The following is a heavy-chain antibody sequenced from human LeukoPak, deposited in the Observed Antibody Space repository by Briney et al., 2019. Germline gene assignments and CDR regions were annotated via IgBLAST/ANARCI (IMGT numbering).Heavy chain of an antibody. J-gene: IGHJ6*02. CDR3: ARKIAAVRTFGYYYYGMDV. CDR2: IIPIFGTA. CDR1: GGTFSSYA. V-gene: IGHV1-69*01. D-gene: IGHD3-16*01. Sequence: SVKVSCKASGGTFSSYAISWVRQAPGQGLEWMGGIIPIFGTANYAQKFQGRVTITADESTSTAYMELSSLRSEDTAVYYCARKIAAVRTFGYYYYGMDVWGQGTTVTVSS.